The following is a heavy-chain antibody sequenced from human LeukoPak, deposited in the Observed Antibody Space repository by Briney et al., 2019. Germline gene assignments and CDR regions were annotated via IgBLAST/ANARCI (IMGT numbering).Heavy chain of an antibody. CDR1: GFTFSSYS. Sequence: GGSLRLSCAASGFTFSSYSMNWVRQAPGKGLEWVSSISSSSSYIYYADSVKGRFTISRDNSKNTLYLQMNSLRAEDTAVYYCARDGKFGAFDIWGQGTMVTVSS. CDR3: ARDGKFGAFDI. D-gene: IGHD3-10*01. V-gene: IGHV3-21*01. CDR2: ISSSSSYI. J-gene: IGHJ3*02.